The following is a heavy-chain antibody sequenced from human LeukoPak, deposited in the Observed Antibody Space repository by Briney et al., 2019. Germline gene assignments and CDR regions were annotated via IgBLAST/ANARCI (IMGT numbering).Heavy chain of an antibody. CDR2: ISSSGSTI. J-gene: IGHJ4*02. CDR1: GFTFSSYE. Sequence: PGGSLRLSCAASGFTFSSYEMNWVRQAPGKGLEWVSYISSSGSTIYYADSVKGRFTISRDNAKNSLYLQMNSLRAEDTAVYYCARLNIAAAGTDYWGQGTLATVSS. V-gene: IGHV3-48*03. CDR3: ARLNIAAAGTDY. D-gene: IGHD6-13*01.